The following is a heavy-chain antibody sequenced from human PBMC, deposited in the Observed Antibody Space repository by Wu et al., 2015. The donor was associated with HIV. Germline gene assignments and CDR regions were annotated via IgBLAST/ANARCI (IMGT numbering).Heavy chain of an antibody. J-gene: IGHJ4*02. D-gene: IGHD4-17*01. Sequence: QVQLVQSGAEVKKPGVSVKISCGTSGYSFTNYYIHWVRQAPGQGPEWMAWINPSGGATIYAESFEGRVTVTRDTSMKAVYMELSSLRSGDTAIYYCARDAAPITTEFDFWGQGTLITVSS. V-gene: IGHV1-2*02. CDR1: GYSFTNYY. CDR3: ARDAAPITTEFDF. CDR2: INPSGGAT.